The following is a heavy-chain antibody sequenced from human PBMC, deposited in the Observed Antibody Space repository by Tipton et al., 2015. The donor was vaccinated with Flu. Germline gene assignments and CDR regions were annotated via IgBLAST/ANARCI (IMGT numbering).Heavy chain of an antibody. Sequence: TLSLTCTVSGDSISSYFWSWIRQPPGKGLEWIGSIYYSGSTYYNPSLKSRVTISVDTSKNQFSLKLSSVTAADTAVYFCARDLGGDTVYYVDQWGQGTLVTVSS. V-gene: IGHV4-59*01. CDR2: IYYSGST. D-gene: IGHD3-10*01. J-gene: IGHJ4*02. CDR1: GDSISSYF. CDR3: ARDLGGDTVYYVDQ.